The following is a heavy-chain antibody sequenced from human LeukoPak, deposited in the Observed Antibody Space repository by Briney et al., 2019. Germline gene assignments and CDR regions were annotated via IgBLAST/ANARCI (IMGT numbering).Heavy chain of an antibody. CDR3: ARDRIGTSGSPSVWYFDL. CDR2: IYYSGST. J-gene: IGHJ2*01. D-gene: IGHD2-2*01. CDR1: GGSISSSSYY. V-gene: IGHV4-39*07. Sequence: PSETLSLTCTVSGGSISSSSYYWGWIRQPPGKGLEWIGSIYYSGSTYYNPSLKSRVTISVDTSKNQFSLKLSSVTAADTAVYYCARDRIGTSGSPSVWYFDLWGRGTLVTVSS.